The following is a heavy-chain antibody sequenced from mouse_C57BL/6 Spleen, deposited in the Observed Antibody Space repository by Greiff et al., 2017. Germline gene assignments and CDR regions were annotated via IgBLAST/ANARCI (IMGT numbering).Heavy chain of an antibody. D-gene: IGHD2-4*01. CDR1: GYTFTSYW. CDR2: INPSSGYT. V-gene: IGHV1-7*01. J-gene: IGHJ1*03. CDR3: ARSVDYDYCDV. Sequence: VQLQQSGAELAKPGASVKLSCKASGYTFTSYWMHWVKQRPGQGLEWIGYINPSSGYTKYNQKYKDKATLTADKSSSTAYLQLSSLTYEYSAVYYCARSVDYDYCDVWGTGTTVTVSS.